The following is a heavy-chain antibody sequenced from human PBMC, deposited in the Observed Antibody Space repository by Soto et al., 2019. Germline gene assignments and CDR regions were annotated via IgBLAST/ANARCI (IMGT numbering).Heavy chain of an antibody. D-gene: IGHD2-21*02. V-gene: IGHV3-48*02. Sequence: GGSLRLSCAASGFTFSTYSMNWVRQPPGKGLEWISYISRSSSTIYYADSVKGRFTISRDNAKNSLYLQMNSLGDEDTAVYYCARVTYCGGDCYWHYFDYWGQGTLVTVSS. J-gene: IGHJ4*02. CDR3: ARVTYCGGDCYWHYFDY. CDR2: ISRSSSTI. CDR1: GFTFSTYS.